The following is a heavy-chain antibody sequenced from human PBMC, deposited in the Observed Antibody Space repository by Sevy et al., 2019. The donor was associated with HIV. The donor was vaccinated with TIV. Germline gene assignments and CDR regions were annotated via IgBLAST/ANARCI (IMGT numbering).Heavy chain of an antibody. J-gene: IGHJ4*02. V-gene: IGHV3-30*08. D-gene: IGHD3-3*01. CDR3: ALTDDFWSGYPDY. CDR2: ISKDGKDK. Sequence: GGSLRLSCKASAFTFNIYAMHWVRQVPGKGLEWVAVISKDGKDKNYADSVNGRFTISRDNSKDMLYLEMNSLRVEDSAVYHCALTDDFWSGYPDYWGQGTLVTVSS. CDR1: AFTFNIYA.